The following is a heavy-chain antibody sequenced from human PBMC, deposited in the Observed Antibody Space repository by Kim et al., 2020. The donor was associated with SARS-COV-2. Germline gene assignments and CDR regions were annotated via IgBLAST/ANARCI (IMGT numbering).Heavy chain of an antibody. D-gene: IGHD4-17*01. CDR3: ARDRDYGDYPYDY. Sequence: APQLQGRVTMTTDTSTSTAYMELRSLRSDDTAVYYCARDRDYGDYPYDYWGQGTLVTVSS. J-gene: IGHJ4*02. V-gene: IGHV1-18*01.